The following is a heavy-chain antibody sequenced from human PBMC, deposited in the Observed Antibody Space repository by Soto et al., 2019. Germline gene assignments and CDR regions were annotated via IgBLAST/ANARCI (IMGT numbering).Heavy chain of an antibody. CDR3: AREVVVVAATSHWFDP. J-gene: IGHJ5*02. CDR2: ISSSSSYT. CDR1: GFTFSDYY. V-gene: IGHV3-11*06. Sequence: QVQLVESGGGLVKPGGSLRLSCAASGFTFSDYYMSWIRQAPGKGLEWVSYISSSSSYTNYADSVKGRFTISRDNAKNSLYLQINSLRAEDTAVYYCAREVVVVAATSHWFDPWGQGTLVTVSS. D-gene: IGHD2-15*01.